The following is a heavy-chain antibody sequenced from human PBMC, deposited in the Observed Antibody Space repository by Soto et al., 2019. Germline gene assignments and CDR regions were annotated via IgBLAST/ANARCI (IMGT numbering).Heavy chain of an antibody. V-gene: IGHV3-48*02. CDR1: GFSFSSYS. J-gene: IGHJ3*02. CDR2: ISSSKTYI. D-gene: IGHD6-19*01. Sequence: EVQLVESGGGLVQPGQSLRVSCAASGFSFSSYSMNWVRQAPGKGLEWISYISSSKTYIWYADSVKGLFTISRDNAKNSLSLQMNSLRDEDTAVYYCVRDSGWAFDIWGLGTMVTVSS. CDR3: VRDSGWAFDI.